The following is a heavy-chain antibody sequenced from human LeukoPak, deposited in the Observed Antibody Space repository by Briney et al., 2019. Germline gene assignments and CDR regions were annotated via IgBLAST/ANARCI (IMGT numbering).Heavy chain of an antibody. D-gene: IGHD2-15*01. V-gene: IGHV4-34*01. Sequence: PSETLSLTCAVYGGSFSGYYWSWIRQPPGKGLEWIGSIYYSGSTYYNPSLKSRVTISVDTSKNQFSLKLSSVTAADTAVYYCARDHCSGGSCYSTHDFDYWGQGTLVTVSS. CDR1: GGSFSGYY. CDR3: ARDHCSGGSCYSTHDFDY. J-gene: IGHJ4*02. CDR2: IYYSGST.